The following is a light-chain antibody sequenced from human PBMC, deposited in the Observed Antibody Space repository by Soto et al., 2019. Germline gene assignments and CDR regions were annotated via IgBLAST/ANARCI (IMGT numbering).Light chain of an antibody. CDR2: DAS. CDR3: QQRSNWPPVT. Sequence: EIAFTPSPATLSLSPGERATLSCGASQSVSSYLAWYQQKPGQAPRLLIYDASNRATGIPARFSGSGSGTDFTLTISSLEPEDFAVYYCQQRSNWPPVTFGQGTKVDIK. J-gene: IGKJ1*01. CDR1: QSVSSY. V-gene: IGKV3-11*01.